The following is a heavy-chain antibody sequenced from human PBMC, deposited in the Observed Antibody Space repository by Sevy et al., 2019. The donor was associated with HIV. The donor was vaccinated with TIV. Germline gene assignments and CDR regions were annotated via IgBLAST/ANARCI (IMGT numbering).Heavy chain of an antibody. J-gene: IGHJ4*02. CDR2: INSDDTSI. CDR3: ARGSGVAFDY. CDR1: GFPFSSHW. Sequence: GGSLRLSCEASGFPFSSHWMHWVRQGPGQGLVWVSGINSDDTSIPYADSVKGRFTISRGNVKNTLYLQMSSLRAEDTALYYCARGSGVAFDYWGQGTLVTVSS. D-gene: IGHD3-10*01. V-gene: IGHV3-74*01.